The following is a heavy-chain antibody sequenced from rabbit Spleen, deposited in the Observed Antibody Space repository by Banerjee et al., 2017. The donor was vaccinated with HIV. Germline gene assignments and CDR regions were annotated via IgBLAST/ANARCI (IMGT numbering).Heavy chain of an antibody. V-gene: IGHV1S40*01. Sequence: QSLEESGGGLVQPEGSLTLTCTASGFSFSSSYYMCWVRQAPGKGLEWIGCIYAGSSGNTYYPTWAKGRFTISKTSSTTVTLQLNSLTAADTATYFCARREAGSGYWYVDLWGQGTLVTVS. D-gene: IGHD8-1*01. CDR3: ARREAGSGYWYVDL. CDR2: IYAGSSGNT. J-gene: IGHJ4*01. CDR1: GFSFSSSYY.